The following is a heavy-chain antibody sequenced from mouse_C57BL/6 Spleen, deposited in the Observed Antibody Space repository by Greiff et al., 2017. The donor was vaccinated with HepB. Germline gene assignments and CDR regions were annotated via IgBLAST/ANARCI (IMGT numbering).Heavy chain of an antibody. J-gene: IGHJ2*01. CDR3: ARSGNYVPDY. V-gene: IGHV1-69*01. CDR1: GYTFTSYW. D-gene: IGHD2-1*01. CDR2: IDPSDSYT. Sequence: QVQLQQSGAELVMPGASVKLSCKASGYTFTSYWMHWVKQRPGQGLEWIGEIDPSDSYTNYNQKFKGKSTLTVDKSSSTAYMQLSSLTSEDSAVYYCARSGNYVPDYWGQGTTLTVSS.